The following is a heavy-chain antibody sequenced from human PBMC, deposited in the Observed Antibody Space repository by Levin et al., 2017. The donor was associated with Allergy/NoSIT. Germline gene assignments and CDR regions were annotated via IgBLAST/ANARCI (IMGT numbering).Heavy chain of an antibody. CDR1: GASISRGDYY. Sequence: PSETLSLTCIVSGASISRGDYYWSWIRQHPGEGLEWIGFISYSGSAYYNPSLKSRLTVSLDKSKNQFSLKLSSVTVADPAVDYCARCELPWLGECYGMDVWGQGTTVTVSS. CDR2: ISYSGSA. CDR3: ARCELPWLGECYGMDV. J-gene: IGHJ6*02. V-gene: IGHV4-31*03. D-gene: IGHD3-10*01.